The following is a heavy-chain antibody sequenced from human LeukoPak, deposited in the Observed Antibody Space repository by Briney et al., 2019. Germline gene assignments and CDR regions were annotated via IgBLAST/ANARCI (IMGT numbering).Heavy chain of an antibody. D-gene: IGHD4-11*01. CDR3: AKVSHSNNYYFDY. J-gene: IGHJ4*02. V-gene: IGHV3-23*01. Sequence: GGSLRLSCAASGFTFSSYAMSWVRQAPGKGLEWVSAISGSGGSTYYADSVKGRFTISRDNSKNTLYLRMNSLRAEDTAVYYCAKVSHSNNYYFDYWGQGTLVTVSS. CDR1: GFTFSSYA. CDR2: ISGSGGST.